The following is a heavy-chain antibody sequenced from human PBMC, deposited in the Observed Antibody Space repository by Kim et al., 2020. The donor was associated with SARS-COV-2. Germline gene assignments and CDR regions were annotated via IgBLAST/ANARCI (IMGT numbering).Heavy chain of an antibody. CDR3: ARGGVSPLSDGSGYFDS. CDR1: GFTVRNNY. D-gene: IGHD6-19*01. J-gene: IGHJ4*02. Sequence: GGSLRLSCAASGFTVRNNYMNWVRQAPGKGPEWVSVVYSNGDTYYADSVKGRFTISRDISKNTLYLQMNSLKTEDTAVYYCARGGVSPLSDGSGYFDSWGQGTLVTVSS. V-gene: IGHV3-53*01. CDR2: VYSNGDT.